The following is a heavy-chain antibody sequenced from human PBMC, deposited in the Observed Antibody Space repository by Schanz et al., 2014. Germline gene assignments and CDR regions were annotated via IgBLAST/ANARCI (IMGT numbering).Heavy chain of an antibody. J-gene: IGHJ4*02. Sequence: EVHLVESGGGLGQRGGSLIVSCEGSGFTFNSYSMNWVRQAPGKGLEWISYISSTSSSKDYADSVKGRFSISRDNAKNSLYLQMNSLRDEDTAVYYCAKDGEIWSGYPEYFDYWGQGTQVTVSS. D-gene: IGHD3-3*01. CDR3: AKDGEIWSGYPEYFDY. CDR2: ISSTSSSK. V-gene: IGHV3-48*02. CDR1: GFTFNSYS.